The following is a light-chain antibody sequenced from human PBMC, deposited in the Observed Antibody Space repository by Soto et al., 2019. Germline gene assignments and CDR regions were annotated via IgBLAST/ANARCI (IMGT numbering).Light chain of an antibody. Sequence: SYELTQPPSVSVSPGQTARITCSGDALPKTYAYWYQQKSGQAPVLVIYEDSKRPSGIPERFSGSSSGTMATLTISGAQVEDEADYYCYSTDSSGNHRGVFGTGTKLTVL. CDR2: EDS. V-gene: IGLV3-10*01. CDR3: YSTDSSGNHRGV. J-gene: IGLJ1*01. CDR1: ALPKTY.